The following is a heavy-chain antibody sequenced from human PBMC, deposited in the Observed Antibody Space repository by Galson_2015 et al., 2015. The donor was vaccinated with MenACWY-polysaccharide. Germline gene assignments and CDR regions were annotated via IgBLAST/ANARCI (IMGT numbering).Heavy chain of an antibody. Sequence: QSGAEVKKPGASVKVSCKASGYKFTSYDINWVRQATGQGLEWMGWMNPNSGNTGYAQKFQGRVTMTSNSAMTTAYMELSSLRSEDTAVYYCARIIARKYTFADSWGQGTLVTVSS. CDR3: ARIIARKYTFADS. J-gene: IGHJ4*02. CDR1: GYKFTSYD. V-gene: IGHV1-8*01. CDR2: MNPNSGNT. D-gene: IGHD2-21*01.